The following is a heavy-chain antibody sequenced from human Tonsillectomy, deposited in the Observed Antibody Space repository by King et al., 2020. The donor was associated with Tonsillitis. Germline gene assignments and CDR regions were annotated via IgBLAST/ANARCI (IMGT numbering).Heavy chain of an antibody. V-gene: IGHV3-21*01. J-gene: IGHJ4*02. CDR1: GFSFSSYS. D-gene: IGHD5-12*01. CDR2: MRSGSYCI. CDR3: ARSSVATGYFDY. Sequence: VQLVESGGGLVKRGGSLRLSCAASGFSFSSYSMNWVRQAPGKGLEWVSSMRSGSYCIYYADSLKGRFTNSRDNAKNSLYLQMNSLGAEDTAVYYCARSSVATGYFDYWGQGTLVTVSS.